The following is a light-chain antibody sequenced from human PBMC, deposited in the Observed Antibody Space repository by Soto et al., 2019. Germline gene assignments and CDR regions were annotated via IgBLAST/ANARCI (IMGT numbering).Light chain of an antibody. V-gene: IGKV3-15*01. CDR3: LQYNDWPPYT. CDR1: QSVSSI. CDR2: GAS. Sequence: IVMTQSPATLSVSPGERATLSCRASQSVSSILAWYQQKPGQAPRLLIYGASTRATGFPARFSGSGSGTEFTLTISSLQSEDFAVYYCLQYNDWPPYTFGQGTKLEIK. J-gene: IGKJ2*01.